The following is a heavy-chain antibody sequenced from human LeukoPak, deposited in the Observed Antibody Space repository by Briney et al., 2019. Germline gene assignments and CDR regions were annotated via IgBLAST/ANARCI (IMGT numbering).Heavy chain of an antibody. CDR1: GFTFINYG. CDR3: AKVVQYTASTGTGLDY. J-gene: IGHJ4*02. V-gene: IGHV3-33*06. Sequence: GGSLRLSCAASGFTFINYGMHWVRQAPGKGLDWVAVIWYDGSYKYYADSVKGRFTISRDNSKNTLYLQMNSLRAEDTAIYYCAKVVQYTASTGTGLDYWGQGTLVTVS. CDR2: IWYDGSYK. D-gene: IGHD6-13*01.